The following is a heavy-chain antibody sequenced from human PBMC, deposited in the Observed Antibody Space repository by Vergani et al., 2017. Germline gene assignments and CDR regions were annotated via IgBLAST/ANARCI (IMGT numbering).Heavy chain of an antibody. CDR3: ASKRGACRAAYCHSYDF. V-gene: IGHV4-39*01. J-gene: IGHJ4*02. CDR2: MDYSGST. CDR1: GDSVISTDYH. Sequence: QVQLQESGPGLVKPSETLSLTCTVSGDSVISTDYHWGWIRQPPGKGLEWIGSMDYSGSTSYNPSLESRISISFETPKNPFSLRLTSVTAADTAVYYCASKRGACRAAYCHSYDFWGPGTLVGVSS. D-gene: IGHD2-15*01.